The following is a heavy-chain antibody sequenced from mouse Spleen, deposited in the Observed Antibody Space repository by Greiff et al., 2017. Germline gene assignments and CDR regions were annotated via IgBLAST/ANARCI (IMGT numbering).Heavy chain of an antibody. CDR3: ASESTMITSAWFAY. CDR2: ISTYYGDA. V-gene: IGHV1S137*01. D-gene: IGHD2-4*01. CDR1: GYTFTDYA. Sequence: QVQLQQSGAELVRPGVSVKISCKGSGYTFTDYAMHWVKQSHAKSLEWIGVISTYYGDASYNQKFKGKATMTVDKSSSTAYMELARLTSEDSAIYYCASESTMITSAWFAYWGQGTLVTVSA. J-gene: IGHJ3*01.